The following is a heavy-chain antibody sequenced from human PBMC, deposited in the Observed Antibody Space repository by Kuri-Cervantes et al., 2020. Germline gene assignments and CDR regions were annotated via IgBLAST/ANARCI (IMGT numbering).Heavy chain of an antibody. CDR1: GYTFTGYY. J-gene: IGHJ4*02. V-gene: IGHV1-2*02. CDR3: AKSQGGPGDREVDS. Sequence: ASVKVSCKASGYTFTGYYMNWVRQAPGQGLEWMGWINPNNGGTNYAKKFQGRVTMTRDTSVSTAYMELSRLRSDDTAVYYCAKSQGGPGDREVDSWGQGTLVTVSS. CDR2: INPNNGGT. D-gene: IGHD7-27*01.